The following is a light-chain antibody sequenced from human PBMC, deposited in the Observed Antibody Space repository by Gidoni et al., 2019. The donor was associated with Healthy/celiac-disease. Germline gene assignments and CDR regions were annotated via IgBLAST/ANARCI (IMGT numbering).Light chain of an antibody. Sequence: QSALTQPASVSGSPGQSITISCTGTSIDFGGYNYVSWYQQPPGKAPKLMIYEVSNRPSGVSNRFSGSKSGNTASLTISGLQAEDEADYYCSSYTSSSTRVVFGGGTKLTVL. V-gene: IGLV2-14*01. J-gene: IGLJ2*01. CDR1: SIDFGGYNY. CDR3: SSYTSSSTRVV. CDR2: EVS.